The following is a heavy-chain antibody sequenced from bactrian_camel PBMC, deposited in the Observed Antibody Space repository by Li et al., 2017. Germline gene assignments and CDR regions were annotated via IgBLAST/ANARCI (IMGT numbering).Heavy chain of an antibody. CDR1: GVNWLYC. V-gene: IGHV3S60*01. D-gene: IGHD6*01. CDR2: IYPSGGA. Sequence: HVQLVESGGGSVQPGESLRLSCAGSGVNWLYCMGWFRQGPGKEREGVARIYPSGGAYHADSVSGRFTASRDNAKNTVSLQMNSLKSEDTAMYYCAARFGASCRWTDFRYWGQGTQVTVS. CDR3: AARFGASCRWTDFRY. J-gene: IGHJ6*01.